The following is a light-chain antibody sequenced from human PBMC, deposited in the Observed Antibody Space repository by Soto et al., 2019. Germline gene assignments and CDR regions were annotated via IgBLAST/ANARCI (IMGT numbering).Light chain of an antibody. CDR2: DVG. J-gene: IGLJ1*01. V-gene: IGLV2-14*03. Sequence: QSVLTQPASVSGFPGESITISCTGTRNEVGGYNSVSWYQHHPGKAPKLMLYDVGDRPSGVSYRFSGSKSGNTASLTISGLQAADEADYFCSSFTSSMTNVFGSGTKVTVL. CDR3: SSFTSSMTNV. CDR1: RNEVGGYNS.